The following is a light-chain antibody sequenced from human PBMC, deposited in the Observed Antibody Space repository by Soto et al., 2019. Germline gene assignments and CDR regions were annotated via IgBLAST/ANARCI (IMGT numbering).Light chain of an antibody. J-gene: IGKJ1*01. CDR1: QSVGSF. Sequence: EIVLTQSPATLSLSPGERATLSCRASQSVGSFLVWYQQKPGQAPRLLISDASNRATGIPGRFSGSGSGTDFSLTISSLEPEDFAVYYCQQRSNWPWTFGQGTKVEIK. CDR3: QQRSNWPWT. CDR2: DAS. V-gene: IGKV3-11*01.